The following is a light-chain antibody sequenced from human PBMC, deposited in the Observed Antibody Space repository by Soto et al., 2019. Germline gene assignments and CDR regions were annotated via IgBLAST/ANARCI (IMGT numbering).Light chain of an antibody. V-gene: IGKV3-20*01. CDR2: GAS. J-gene: IGKJ1*01. CDR1: QSVSSSY. Sequence: EIVLTQSPGTLSLSPGERATLSCRASQSVSSSYLAWYQQKPGQAPRLLIYGASSSATGIPDRFSGSGSGTDFTLTISGLEPEYFVVYSCQQYGSSPPWTFGQGTKVEIK. CDR3: QQYGSSPPWT.